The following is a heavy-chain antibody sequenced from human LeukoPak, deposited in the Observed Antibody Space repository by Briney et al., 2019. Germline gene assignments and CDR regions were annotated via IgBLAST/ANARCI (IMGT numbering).Heavy chain of an antibody. CDR2: IYASGNT. D-gene: IGHD6-13*01. CDR3: ARGWGSSWYYFDS. CDR1: GGSISSYY. J-gene: IGHJ4*02. Sequence: SETLSLTCTVSGGSISSYYWSWVRQPAGKGLEWIGRIYASGNTNYNPSLKGRVTMTVDTSKNQFSLNLSSVTAADTAVYYCARGWGSSWYYFDSWGQGTLVTVS. V-gene: IGHV4-4*07.